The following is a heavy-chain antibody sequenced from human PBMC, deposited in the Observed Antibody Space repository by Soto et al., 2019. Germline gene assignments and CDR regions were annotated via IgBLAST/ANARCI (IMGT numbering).Heavy chain of an antibody. J-gene: IGHJ4*02. Sequence: GGSLKLGCAASGYTFSDYYMSWIRQAPGKGLEWLSYISSSGDSAFYADSVRGRFTISRDNAKNSLYLQMNSLRAEDTAVYYCARDEPGVLDSWGQGTLVTVSS. CDR3: ARDEPGVLDS. D-gene: IGHD2-2*01. CDR1: GYTFSDYY. CDR2: ISSSGDSA. V-gene: IGHV3-11*01.